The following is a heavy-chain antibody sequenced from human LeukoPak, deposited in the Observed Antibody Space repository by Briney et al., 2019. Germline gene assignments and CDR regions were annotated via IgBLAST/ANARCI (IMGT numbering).Heavy chain of an antibody. V-gene: IGHV1-2*02. CDR3: GTLLSNGPFDY. J-gene: IGHJ4*02. CDR1: GYTFTGYY. CDR2: IYPNSGAT. Sequence: GASVKVSCKASGYTFTGYYMHWVRQAPGQGLEWMGYIYPNSGATKYAQEFQGRVTMTRDTSISTAYMELSGLGSDDTAVYYCGTLLSNGPFDYWGQGSLVTVSS.